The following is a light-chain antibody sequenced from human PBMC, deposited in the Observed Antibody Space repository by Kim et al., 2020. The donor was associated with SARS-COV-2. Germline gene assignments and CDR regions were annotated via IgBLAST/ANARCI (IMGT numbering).Light chain of an antibody. CDR2: GAS. CDR1: QSVSSS. CDR3: QQYSNWPPGA. Sequence: APGERAALSCRASQSVSSSLAWYQQKPGQAPRLLIYGASTRATGIPARFSGSGSGTEFTLTISSLQSEDFAVYYCQQYSNWPPGAFGPGTKVDIK. J-gene: IGKJ3*01. V-gene: IGKV3-15*01.